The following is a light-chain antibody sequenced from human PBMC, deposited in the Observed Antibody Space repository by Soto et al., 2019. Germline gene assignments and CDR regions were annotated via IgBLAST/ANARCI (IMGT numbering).Light chain of an antibody. CDR3: QQYDNYPLT. CDR2: DAS. V-gene: IGKV1-5*01. J-gene: IGKJ4*01. CDR1: QSVRSW. Sequence: DIQMTQSPATLSASVGARVTITCRASQSVRSWLAWYQQNPGTAPKLLIFDASRLESGVPSRVSGSASGTEVTLTISSLQPDDFATDDCQQYDNYPLTFGGGTKVDI.